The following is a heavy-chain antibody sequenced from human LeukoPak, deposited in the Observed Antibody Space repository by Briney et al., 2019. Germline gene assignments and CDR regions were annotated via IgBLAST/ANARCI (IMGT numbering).Heavy chain of an antibody. CDR2: IYYSGST. CDR3: VNSSPGGGWLVSGNFDY. Sequence: SETLSLTCTVSGGSISSNNYYWGWIRQPPGKGLEWIGSIYYSGSTYYNPSLKSRVTISVDTSKNQFSLKLSSVTAADTAVYYGVNSSPGGGWLVSGNFDYWGQGTLVTVSS. D-gene: IGHD6-19*01. J-gene: IGHJ4*02. CDR1: GGSISSNNYY. V-gene: IGHV4-39*01.